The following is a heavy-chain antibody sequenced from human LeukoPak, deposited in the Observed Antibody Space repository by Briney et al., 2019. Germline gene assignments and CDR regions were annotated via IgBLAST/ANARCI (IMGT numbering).Heavy chain of an antibody. Sequence: SETLSLTCTVSGGSITSGSYYWSWIRQPAGKGLEWIGRIYTSGSTNYNPSLKSRVTISVDTSKNQFSLKLSSVTAADTAVYYCARGRRFPDYWGQGTLVTVSS. CDR1: GGSITSGSYY. CDR3: ARGRRFPDY. V-gene: IGHV4-61*02. CDR2: IYTSGST. D-gene: IGHD3-3*01. J-gene: IGHJ4*02.